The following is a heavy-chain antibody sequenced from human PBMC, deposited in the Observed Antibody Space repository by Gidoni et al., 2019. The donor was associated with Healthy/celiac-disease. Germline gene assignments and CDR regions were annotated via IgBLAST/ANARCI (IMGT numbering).Heavy chain of an antibody. J-gene: IGHJ4*02. CDR2: ISGSGGST. D-gene: IGHD4-17*01. Sequence: EVQLLESGGGLVQPGGSLRLCCAASGFTFSSYAMSWVRQAPGKGLEWVSAISGSGGSTYYADSVKGRFTISRDNSKNTLYLQMNSLRAEDTAVYYCTFMTTVTTTLDDYWGQGTLVTVSS. CDR3: TFMTTVTTTLDDY. CDR1: GFTFSSYA. V-gene: IGHV3-23*01.